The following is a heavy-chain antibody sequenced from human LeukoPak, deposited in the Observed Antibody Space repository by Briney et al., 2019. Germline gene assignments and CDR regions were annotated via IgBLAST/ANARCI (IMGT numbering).Heavy chain of an antibody. D-gene: IGHD3-22*01. CDR3: ARDASYYEPAFDY. CDR2: ISSNGGST. Sequence: PGGSLRLSCAASGFTFSSYAMHWVRQAPGKGLEYVSAISSNGGSTYYANSVKGRFTISRDNSKNTLYLQMGSLRAEDMAVYYCARDASYYEPAFDYWGQGTLVTVSS. CDR1: GFTFSSYA. J-gene: IGHJ4*02. V-gene: IGHV3-64*01.